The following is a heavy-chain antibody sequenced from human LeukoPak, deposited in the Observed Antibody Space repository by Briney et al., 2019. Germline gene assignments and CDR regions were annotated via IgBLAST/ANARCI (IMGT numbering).Heavy chain of an antibody. Sequence: SETLSLTCTVSGGSISSYYWSWIRQPAGKGLEWIGRIYTSGSTNYNPSLKSRVTMSVDTSKNQFSLKLSSVTAADTAVYYCARDKVPIVATHLFDYWGQGTLVTVSS. CDR3: ARDKVPIVATHLFDY. CDR1: GGSISSYY. J-gene: IGHJ4*02. V-gene: IGHV4-4*07. CDR2: IYTSGST. D-gene: IGHD5-12*01.